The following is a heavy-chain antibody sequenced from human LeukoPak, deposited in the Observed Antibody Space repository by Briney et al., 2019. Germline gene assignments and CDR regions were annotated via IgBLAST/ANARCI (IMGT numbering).Heavy chain of an antibody. CDR2: ISSRGTTT. Sequence: PGGSLRLSCAASGNTFSNYEMNWVRQAPGKGLEWVSYISSRGTTTHYADSVKGRFIISRDNAENSLYLQMNSLRVEDTALYHCVRDRGTATVRSFDIWGQGTMVTVSS. V-gene: IGHV3-48*03. J-gene: IGHJ3*02. CDR1: GNTFSNYE. D-gene: IGHD4-17*01. CDR3: VRDRGTATVRSFDI.